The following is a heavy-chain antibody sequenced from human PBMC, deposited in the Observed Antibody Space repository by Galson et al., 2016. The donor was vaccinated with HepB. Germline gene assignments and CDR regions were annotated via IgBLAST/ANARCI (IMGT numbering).Heavy chain of an antibody. CDR1: GASISAHY. J-gene: IGHJ6*02. V-gene: IGHV4-59*11. CDR3: ARRLGRDVANYHYYSLDV. CDR2: IYDSGST. Sequence: ETLSPTCTVSGASISAHYWSWIRQPPGKGLEWIGYIYDSGSTNYNSSLNSRVTISRDTSKNQFSLKLTSVTAADTAVYYCARRLGRDVANYHYYSLDVWDQGTTVTVSS. D-gene: IGHD3-16*01.